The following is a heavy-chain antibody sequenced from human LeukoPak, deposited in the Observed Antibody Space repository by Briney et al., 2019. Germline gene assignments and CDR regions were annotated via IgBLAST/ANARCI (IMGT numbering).Heavy chain of an antibody. D-gene: IGHD4-23*01. CDR1: GGSISSSSYY. J-gene: IGHJ6*02. CDR3: ARAGTTVVTLYYYGMDV. Sequence: SETLSLTCTVSGGSISSSSYYWGWIRQPPGKGLEWIGCIYYSGSTYYNPSLKSRVTISVDTSKNQFSLKLSSLTAADTAVYYCARAGTTVVTLYYYGMDVWGQGTTVTVSS. CDR2: IYYSGST. V-gene: IGHV4-39*07.